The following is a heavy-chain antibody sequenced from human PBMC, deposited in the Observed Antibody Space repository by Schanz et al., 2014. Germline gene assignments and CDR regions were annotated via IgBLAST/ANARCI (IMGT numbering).Heavy chain of an antibody. J-gene: IGHJ3*01. V-gene: IGHV3-23*01. Sequence: EVQLLESGGGLVQPGGSLRLSCAASGFTFSSNAMCWVRQAPGKGLEWVSTITSNGGGTYYADSVKGRFTISRDNAKNTLYLQMNSLRSEDTAVYYCTRDRGALINHNDALDLWGQGTMVSVSS. CDR1: GFTFSSNA. CDR2: ITSNGGGT. CDR3: TRDRGALINHNDALDL. D-gene: IGHD3-16*01.